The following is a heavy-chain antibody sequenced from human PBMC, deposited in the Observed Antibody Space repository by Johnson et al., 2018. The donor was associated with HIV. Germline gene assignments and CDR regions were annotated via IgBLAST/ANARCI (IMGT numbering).Heavy chain of an antibody. J-gene: IGHJ3*01. CDR2: ISYDGTNK. CDR1: GFTFSSFA. Sequence: QVLLVESGGGVVQPGTSLRLACAASGFTFSSFAMHWVRQAPGKGLEWVAFISYDGTNKYFTDSVRGRFTISRDNSRNTLFLQMNSLRAEDTAMYFCVRRFYDSSACDVWGQGTLVTVSS. V-gene: IGHV3-30-3*01. D-gene: IGHD3-22*01. CDR3: VRRFYDSSACDV.